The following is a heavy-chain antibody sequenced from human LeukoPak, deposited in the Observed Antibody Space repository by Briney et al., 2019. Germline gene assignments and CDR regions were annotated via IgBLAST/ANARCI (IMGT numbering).Heavy chain of an antibody. CDR3: AKGRPTTLGYCGRSICADWYFDL. Sequence: GGSLRLSCSASGFTISNYAMNWFRQAPGKGLEYVSVIGPNGGDAYYADSVKGRFTISRDNSKNTLYLQMSSLRAEDTAVYYCAKGRPTTLGYCGRSICADWYFDLWGRGTLLSVSS. J-gene: IGHJ2*01. V-gene: IGHV3-64D*06. CDR1: GFTISNYA. D-gene: IGHD2-2*01. CDR2: IGPNGGDA.